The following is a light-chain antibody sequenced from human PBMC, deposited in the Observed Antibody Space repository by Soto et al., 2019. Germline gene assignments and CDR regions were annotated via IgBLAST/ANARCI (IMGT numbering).Light chain of an antibody. V-gene: IGKV1-17*03. CDR1: QAISHY. Sequence: DIQMTQSPSAMSVSVGDRVTITCRASQAISHYLAWFHQRPGKVPKRLIYGASTLQSGVPSRFSGSGSGTEFTLTISSLQPEDFGTYYCLQHNTYPLSFGGGTKVE. J-gene: IGKJ4*01. CDR2: GAS. CDR3: LQHNTYPLS.